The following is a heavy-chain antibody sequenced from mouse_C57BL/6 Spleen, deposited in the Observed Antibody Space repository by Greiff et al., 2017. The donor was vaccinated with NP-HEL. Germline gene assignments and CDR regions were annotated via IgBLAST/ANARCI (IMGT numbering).Heavy chain of an antibody. CDR1: GYTFTSYW. V-gene: IGHV1-50*01. CDR2: IDPSDSYT. D-gene: IGHD2-1*01. J-gene: IGHJ4*01. CDR3: AAYGNYEDYYAMDY. Sequence: VQLQQPGAELVKPGASVKLSCKASGYTFTSYWMQWVKQRPGQGLEWIGEIDPSDSYTNYNQKFKGKATLTVDTSSSTAYMQLSSLTSEDSAVYYCAAYGNYEDYYAMDYWGQGTSVTVAS.